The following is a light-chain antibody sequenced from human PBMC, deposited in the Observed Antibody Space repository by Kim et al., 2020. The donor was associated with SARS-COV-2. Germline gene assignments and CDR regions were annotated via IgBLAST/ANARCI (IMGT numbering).Light chain of an antibody. CDR1: QSVLYSSINKDT. Sequence: DIVMTQSPDSLAVSLGVRATISCKSSQSVLYSSINKDTLAWFQQKPGQPPKLLIYWASTRESGVPDRFSGSGAGTDFTLTISSLQAEDGAVYYCQQYTSIPPTFGQGTKLEI. J-gene: IGKJ2*01. CDR3: QQYTSIPPT. V-gene: IGKV4-1*01. CDR2: WAS.